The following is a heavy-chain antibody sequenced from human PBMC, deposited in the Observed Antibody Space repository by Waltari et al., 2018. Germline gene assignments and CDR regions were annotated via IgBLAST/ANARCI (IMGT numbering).Heavy chain of an antibody. CDR2: SHTGGRT. V-gene: IGHV4-4*02. Sequence: SWGRQPRGKGVECNGQSHTGGRTNYNPSRESRVSISLDTANRQLSLKWTSTTAADTAVYDCARDRGRGLYLDSWGQGILVTGSP. J-gene: IGHJ4*02. D-gene: IGHD2-15*01. CDR3: ARDRGRGLYLDS.